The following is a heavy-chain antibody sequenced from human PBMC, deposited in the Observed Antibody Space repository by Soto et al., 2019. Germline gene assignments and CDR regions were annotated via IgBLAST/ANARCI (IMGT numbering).Heavy chain of an antibody. J-gene: IGHJ4*02. Sequence: QVQLVQSGAEVKKPGSSVKVSCKASGGTFSSYAISWVRQAPGQGLEWMGGIIPIFGTANYAQKFQGRVTITADKSTSTGYMELSSLRSEETAVDYCARDWNNGETTNRPINYLDYWGQGTLVTVSS. D-gene: IGHD1-1*01. CDR2: IIPIFGTA. CDR3: ARDWNNGETTNRPINYLDY. V-gene: IGHV1-69*06. CDR1: GGTFSSYA.